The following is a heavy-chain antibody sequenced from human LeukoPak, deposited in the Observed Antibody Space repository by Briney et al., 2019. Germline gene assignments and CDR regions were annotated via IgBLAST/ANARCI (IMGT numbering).Heavy chain of an antibody. CDR1: GFTFSSYA. D-gene: IGHD3-16*02. CDR2: ISGSGGST. J-gene: IGHJ4*02. V-gene: IGHV3-23*01. CDR3: ARDRDYVWGSYRYNYFDY. Sequence: PGGSLRLSCAASGFTFSSYAMSWVRQAPGKGLEWVSAISGSGGSTYYADSVKGRFTISRDNSKNTLYLQMNSLRAEDTAVYYCARDRDYVWGSYRYNYFDYWGQGTLVTVSS.